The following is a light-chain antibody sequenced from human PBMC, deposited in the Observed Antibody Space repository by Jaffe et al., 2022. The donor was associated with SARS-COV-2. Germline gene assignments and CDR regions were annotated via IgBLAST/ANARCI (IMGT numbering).Light chain of an antibody. Sequence: DTVMTQSPDSLAVSLGERATINCKSSQSVLYTPNNKNYLAWYQQKPGQPPKLLIYWASIRESGVPDRFSGSGSGTDFTLTISSLQAEDVAVYYCQQYETTPYTFGQGTKLEIK. V-gene: IGKV4-1*01. CDR2: WAS. CDR3: QQYETTPYT. J-gene: IGKJ2*01. CDR1: QSVLYTPNNKNY.